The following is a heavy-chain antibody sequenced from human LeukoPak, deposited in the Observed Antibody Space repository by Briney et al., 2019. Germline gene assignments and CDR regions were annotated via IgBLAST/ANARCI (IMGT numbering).Heavy chain of an antibody. D-gene: IGHD3-10*01. V-gene: IGHV3-23*01. CDR1: GFTFSNYN. CDR3: AKDHDYYASGPI. Sequence: GGSLRLSCASSGFTFSNYNMNWVRQAPGKGLEWVSDISGSGDSTYYADSVKGRFTISRDNSKNTLYLQMNSLRAEDTALYYCAKDHDYYASGPIWGQGTMVTVSS. CDR2: ISGSGDST. J-gene: IGHJ3*02.